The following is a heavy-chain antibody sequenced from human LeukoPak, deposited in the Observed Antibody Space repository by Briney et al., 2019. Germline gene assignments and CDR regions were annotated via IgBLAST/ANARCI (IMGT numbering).Heavy chain of an antibody. D-gene: IGHD6-19*01. CDR3: ARDELIAVAWGDAFDI. V-gene: IGHV1-18*01. CDR2: ISAYNGNT. CDR1: GYTFTSYG. Sequence: WASVKVSCKASGYTFTSYGISWVRQAPGQGLEWMGWISAYNGNTNYAQKLQGRVTMTTDTSTSTAYMELRSLRSDDTAVYYCARDELIAVAWGDAFDIWGQGTMVTVSS. J-gene: IGHJ3*02.